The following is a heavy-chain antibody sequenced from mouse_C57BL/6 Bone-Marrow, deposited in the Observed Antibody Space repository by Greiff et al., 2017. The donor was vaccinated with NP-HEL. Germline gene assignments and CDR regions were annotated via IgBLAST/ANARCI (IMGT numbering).Heavy chain of an antibody. CDR3: ARSKYYGSYYFDY. CDR2: IYPGDGDT. V-gene: IGHV1-82*01. D-gene: IGHD1-1*01. CDR1: DYAFSSSW. Sequence: VQLQQSGPELVKPGASVKISCKASDYAFSSSWMNWVKQRPGKGLEWIGRIYPGDGDTNYNGKFKGKATLTADKSSSTAYMQLSSLTSEDSAVYFCARSKYYGSYYFDYWGQGTTLTVSS. J-gene: IGHJ2*01.